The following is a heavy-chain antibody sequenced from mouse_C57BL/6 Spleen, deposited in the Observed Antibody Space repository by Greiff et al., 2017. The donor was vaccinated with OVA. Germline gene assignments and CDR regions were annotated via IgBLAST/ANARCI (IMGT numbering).Heavy chain of an antibody. CDR2: IDPSDSET. V-gene: IGHV1-52*01. D-gene: IGHD4-1*01. J-gene: IGHJ1*03. CDR1: GYTFTSYW. Sequence: QVQLKQPGAELVRPGSSVKLSCKASGYTFTSYWMHWVKQRPIQGLEWIGNIDPSDSETHYNQKFKDKATLTVDKSSSTAYLQLSSLTSEDSAVYYCATGTGYFDVWGTGTTVTGAS. CDR3: ATGTGYFDV.